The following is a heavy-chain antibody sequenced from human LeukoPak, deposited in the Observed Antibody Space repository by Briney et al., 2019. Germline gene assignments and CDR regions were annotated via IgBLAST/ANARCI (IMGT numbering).Heavy chain of an antibody. CDR2: ISSSSSYI. D-gene: IGHD2/OR15-2a*01. Sequence: GGSLRLSCAASGFTFSSYSMNWVRQAPGKGLEWVSSISSSSSYIYYADSVKGRFTISRDNAKNSLYLQMNSLGAEDTAVYYCARAGLLSPYYMDVWGKGTTVTVSS. J-gene: IGHJ6*03. CDR1: GFTFSSYS. V-gene: IGHV3-21*01. CDR3: ARAGLLSPYYMDV.